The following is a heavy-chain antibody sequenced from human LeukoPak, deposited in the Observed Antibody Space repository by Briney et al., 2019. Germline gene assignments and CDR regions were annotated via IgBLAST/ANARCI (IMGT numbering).Heavy chain of an antibody. V-gene: IGHV3-9*03. Sequence: GGSLRLSCAASGFTFDDYAMHWVRQAPGKGLEWVSGISWNSGSIGYADSVKGRFTIYRDNAKNSLYLQMNSLRAEDMALYYCAKGHSSGYLDAFDIWGQGTMVTVSS. D-gene: IGHD3-22*01. CDR3: AKGHSSGYLDAFDI. CDR2: ISWNSGSI. J-gene: IGHJ3*02. CDR1: GFTFDDYA.